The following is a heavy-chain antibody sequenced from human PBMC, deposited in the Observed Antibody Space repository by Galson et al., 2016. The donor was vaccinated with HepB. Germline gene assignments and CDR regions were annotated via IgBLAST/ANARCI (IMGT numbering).Heavy chain of an antibody. J-gene: IGHJ4*02. Sequence: SLRLSCAASPITFSSFGIHWVRQAPGKGLEWVADTWYDGSNKYYADSVKGRFTIARDNSTNTHYLQMNSLRAEDTAVNYCASGRLGGLMDYWGQGTLVTVSS. CDR2: TWYDGSNK. CDR1: PITFSSFG. CDR3: ASGRLGGLMDY. D-gene: IGHD3-16*01. V-gene: IGHV3-33*01.